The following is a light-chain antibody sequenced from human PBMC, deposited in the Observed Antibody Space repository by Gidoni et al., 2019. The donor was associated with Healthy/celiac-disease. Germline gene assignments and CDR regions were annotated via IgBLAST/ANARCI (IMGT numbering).Light chain of an antibody. CDR2: AAY. V-gene: IGKV3-11*01. CDR1: QSVISY. J-gene: IGKJ3*01. CDR3: QQRSNWPRGIT. Sequence: EIVLTQSPATLSLSPGERATLSCRASQSVISYLAWYQQKPGQAPRLLIYAAYNRATGIPARFSGSGSGTDLTLTISSLEPEDFAVYYCQQRSNWPRGITFGPGTKVDIK.